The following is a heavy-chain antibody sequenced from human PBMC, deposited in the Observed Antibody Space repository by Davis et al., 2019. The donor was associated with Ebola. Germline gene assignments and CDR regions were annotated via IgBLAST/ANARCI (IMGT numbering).Heavy chain of an antibody. J-gene: IGHJ4*02. CDR1: GGTFSSYA. D-gene: IGHD3-3*01. Sequence: SVKVSCKASGGTFSSYAISWVRQAPGQGLEWMGGIIPIFGTTNYAQKLQGRVTMTTDTSTSTAYMELRSLRSDDTAVYYCARDYPFLEWLSLDYWGQGTLVTVSS. V-gene: IGHV1-69*05. CDR3: ARDYPFLEWLSLDY. CDR2: IIPIFGTT.